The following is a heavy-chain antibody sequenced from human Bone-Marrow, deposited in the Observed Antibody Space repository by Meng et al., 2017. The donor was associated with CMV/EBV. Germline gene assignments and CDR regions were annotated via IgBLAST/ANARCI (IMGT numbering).Heavy chain of an antibody. Sequence: GESLKISCAASGFTFSNYEMNWVRQAPGKGLEWVSYISSRGSTIYYADSVKGRFTISRDNAKNSLYLQMNSLRAEDTAVYYCARDLIAAAGYDYWGQGTLVTVSS. CDR3: ARDLIAAAGYDY. CDR2: ISSRGSTI. J-gene: IGHJ4*02. V-gene: IGHV3-48*03. D-gene: IGHD6-13*01. CDR1: GFTFSNYE.